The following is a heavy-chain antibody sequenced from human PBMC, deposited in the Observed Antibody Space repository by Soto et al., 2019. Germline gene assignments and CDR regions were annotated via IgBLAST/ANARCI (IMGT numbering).Heavy chain of an antibody. CDR1: GFPFADYT. Sequence: PGGSLRLSCAASGFPFADYTMHWVRQAPGKGLEWVSLISWDGGSTYYADSVKGRFTISRDNSKNSLYLQMNSLRTEDTALYYCAKDPEGRLNDYYYGMDVWGQGTTVTVSS. D-gene: IGHD1-1*01. CDR2: ISWDGGST. V-gene: IGHV3-43*01. CDR3: AKDPEGRLNDYYYGMDV. J-gene: IGHJ6*02.